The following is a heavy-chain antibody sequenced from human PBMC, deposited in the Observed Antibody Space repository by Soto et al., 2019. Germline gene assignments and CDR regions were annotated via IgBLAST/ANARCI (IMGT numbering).Heavy chain of an antibody. CDR1: GDTFTTNY. V-gene: IGHV1-46*01. CDR3: ASRVLCDMDV. Sequence: QEQLVQSGAEAKEPGASLKVSCKASGDTFTTNYIHWVRQAPGQGLEWMGRINPNSGATLYAQKFXXRLTLTTDRSTSTVYMDLNSLKSEDSAVYYCASRVLCDMDVWGQGTTVTVSS. D-gene: IGHD3-10*01. J-gene: IGHJ6*02. CDR2: INPNSGAT.